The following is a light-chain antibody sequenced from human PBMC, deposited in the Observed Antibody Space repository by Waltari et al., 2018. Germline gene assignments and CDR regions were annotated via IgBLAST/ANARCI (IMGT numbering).Light chain of an antibody. CDR1: QTVTND. J-gene: IGKJ4*01. V-gene: IGKV3-15*01. CDR2: GAS. Sequence: EIVLTQSPGTLSLSPGERATPSCTASQTVTNDLAWYQQKPGQAPKLLIFGASTRATGVPARFSGSGSGTEFTLTIGSVQSEDFAVYYCQQYSDWIAFGGGTKVDLK. CDR3: QQYSDWIA.